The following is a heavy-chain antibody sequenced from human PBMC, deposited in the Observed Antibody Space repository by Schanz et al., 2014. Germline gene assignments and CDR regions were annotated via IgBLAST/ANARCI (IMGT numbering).Heavy chain of an antibody. CDR3: AKDSRGSSFDMDV. Sequence: EVQLVESGGVVAQPGGSLRLSCAASGFSFDDYTMHSVRQAPGKGLEWVSLIDRDGGHTYYADSVKGRFTISRDNSKNSLYLQMNSLRTEDTALYYCAKDSRGSSFDMDVWGQGTTVTVSS. CDR1: GFSFDDYT. D-gene: IGHD1-26*01. J-gene: IGHJ6*02. V-gene: IGHV3-43*01. CDR2: IDRDGGHT.